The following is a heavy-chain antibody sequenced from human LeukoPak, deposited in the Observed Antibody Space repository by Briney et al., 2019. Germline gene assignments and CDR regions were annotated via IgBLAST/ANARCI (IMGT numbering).Heavy chain of an antibody. D-gene: IGHD6-13*01. CDR2: ISSDGNDK. V-gene: IGHV3-30*03. CDR1: GVTFSSYG. Sequence: GGPLRLSCAASGVTFSSYGMHCVPQAPGKGLEWVALISSDGNDKLYGDSLKRRFTISRDNAKNSLYLQMNTLTDEDTDVFYCARRRERQLRSVFDIWGQGTMVTVSS. CDR3: ARRRERQLRSVFDI. J-gene: IGHJ3*02.